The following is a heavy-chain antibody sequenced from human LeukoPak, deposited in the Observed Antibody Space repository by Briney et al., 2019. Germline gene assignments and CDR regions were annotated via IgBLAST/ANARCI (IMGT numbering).Heavy chain of an antibody. V-gene: IGHV3-7*01. CDR1: GFTFSTFW. J-gene: IGHJ4*02. Sequence: GGSLRLSCATSGFTFSTFWMSWVRQAPGKGLEWVANINLDGSDKYYVDSVKGRFTISRDNAHNSLYLQMSSLRVEDTAVYFCARDWVGDHASSFFDYWGQGILVTVSS. CDR2: INLDGSDK. CDR3: ARDWVGDHASSFFDY. D-gene: IGHD3-10*01.